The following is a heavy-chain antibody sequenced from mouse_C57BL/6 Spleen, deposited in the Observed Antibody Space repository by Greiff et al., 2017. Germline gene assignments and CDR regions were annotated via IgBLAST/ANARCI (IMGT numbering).Heavy chain of an antibody. D-gene: IGHD2-4*01. Sequence: QVQLKQSGAELVRPGASVTLSCKASGYTFTDYEMHWVKQTPVHGLEWIGAIDPETGGTAYNQKFKGKAILTADKSSSTAYMELRSLTSEDSAVYYCTRYDYGNFDYGGQGTTLTVSS. CDR2: IDPETGGT. CDR3: TRYDYGNFDY. J-gene: IGHJ2*01. V-gene: IGHV1-15*01. CDR1: GYTFTDYE.